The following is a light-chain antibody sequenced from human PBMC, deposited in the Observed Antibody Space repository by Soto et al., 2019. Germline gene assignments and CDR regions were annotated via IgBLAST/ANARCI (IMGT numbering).Light chain of an antibody. Sequence: QSALTQPASLSGSPGQSITISCTGTSSDIGAYDYVSWFQQHPGKAPKLMISEVNNRPTGVSNRFSGSKSGNTAYLTISGLQVEYEAVYFCSTFTTTSTNVFGTGTKLTVL. V-gene: IGLV2-14*01. CDR2: EVN. CDR3: STFTTTSTNV. J-gene: IGLJ1*01. CDR1: SSDIGAYDY.